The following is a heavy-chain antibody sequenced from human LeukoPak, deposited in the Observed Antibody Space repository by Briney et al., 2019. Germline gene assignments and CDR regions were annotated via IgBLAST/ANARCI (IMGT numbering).Heavy chain of an antibody. J-gene: IGHJ4*02. CDR2: IYYSGST. V-gene: IGHV4-39*01. Sequence: SETLSLTCTVSGGSISSSSYYWGWIRQPPGKGLEWIGSIYYSGSTYYNPSLKSRVTISVDTSKNQFSLKLSSVTAADTAVYYCARHLTYYDILTGYYRSTPASDYWGQGTLVTVSS. CDR1: GGSISSSSYY. D-gene: IGHD3-9*01. CDR3: ARHLTYYDILTGYYRSTPASDY.